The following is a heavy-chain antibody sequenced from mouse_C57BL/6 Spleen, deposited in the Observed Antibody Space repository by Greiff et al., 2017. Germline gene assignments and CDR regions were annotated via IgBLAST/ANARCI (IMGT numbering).Heavy chain of an antibody. CDR2: INPNNGGT. D-gene: IGHD1-1*01. J-gene: IGHJ1*03. CDR3: ARGGYGSNWYFDV. V-gene: IGHV1-18*01. Sequence: VHVKQSGPELVKPGASVKIPCKASGYTFTDYNMDWVKQSHGKSLEWIGDINPNNGGTIYNQKFKGKATLTVDKSSSTAYMELRSLTSEDTAVYYCARGGYGSNWYFDVWGTGTTVTVSS. CDR1: GYTFTDYN.